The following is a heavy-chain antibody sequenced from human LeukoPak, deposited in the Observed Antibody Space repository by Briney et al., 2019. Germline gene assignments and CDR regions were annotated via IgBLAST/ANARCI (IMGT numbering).Heavy chain of an antibody. V-gene: IGHV4-34*01. CDR1: GGSFSGYY. CDR3: ARDRSVNLFDP. CDR2: IKHSGST. Sequence: SETLFLTCAVYGGSFSGYYWGWIRQPPGKGLEWIGKIKHSGSTNYNPSIKNRVTISGGTTKNQFSRKLSSVTAADTAVYYCARDRSVNLFDPWGQGALFTVSS. J-gene: IGHJ5*02. D-gene: IGHD4-11*01.